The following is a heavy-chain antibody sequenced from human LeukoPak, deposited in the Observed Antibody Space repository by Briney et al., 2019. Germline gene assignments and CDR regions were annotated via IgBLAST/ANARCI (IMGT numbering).Heavy chain of an antibody. V-gene: IGHV4-59*05. CDR2: MYYSGST. CDR1: GGSISSYY. CDR3: AHFRGGAFDF. Sequence: SETLSLTCTVSGGSISSYYWSWIRQPPGKGLEWIGSMYYSGSTYYNPSLKSRVTISVDTSKNQFALKLSSVTAADTAVYYCAHFRGGAFDFWGQGTMVTVSA. J-gene: IGHJ3*01. D-gene: IGHD3-16*01.